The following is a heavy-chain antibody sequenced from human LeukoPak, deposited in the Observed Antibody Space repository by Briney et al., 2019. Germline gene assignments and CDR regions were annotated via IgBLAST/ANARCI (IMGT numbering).Heavy chain of an antibody. CDR1: GGSFSGYY. Sequence: PSETLSLTCAVYGGSFSGYYWSWIRQPPGKGLEWIGEIYHSGSTNYNPSLKSRVTISVDKSKNQFSLKLSSVTAADTAVYYCAREGAHYDILTGYYKSYNWFDPWGQGTLVTVSS. CDR3: AREGAHYDILTGYYKSYNWFDP. J-gene: IGHJ5*02. D-gene: IGHD3-9*01. V-gene: IGHV4-34*01. CDR2: IYHSGST.